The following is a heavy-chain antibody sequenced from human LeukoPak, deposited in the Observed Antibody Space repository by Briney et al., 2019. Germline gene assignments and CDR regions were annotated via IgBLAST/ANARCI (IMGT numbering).Heavy chain of an antibody. CDR3: ARVYYSNSYDYWYFDL. V-gene: IGHV4-4*07. J-gene: IGHJ2*01. Sequence: SETLSLTCTVSGGSISNQYWTWIRQPAGKGLEWIGRIYTSGSTNYNPSLKSRVTMSVDTSKNQFSLKLSSVTAADTAVYYCARVYYSNSYDYWYFDLWGRGTLVTVSS. CDR1: GGSISNQY. CDR2: IYTSGST. D-gene: IGHD6-13*01.